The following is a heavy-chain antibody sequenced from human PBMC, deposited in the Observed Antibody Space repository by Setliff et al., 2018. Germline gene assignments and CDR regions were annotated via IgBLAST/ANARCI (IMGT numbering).Heavy chain of an antibody. V-gene: IGHV3-7*01. CDR3: ARDRQGDGNYYMDV. D-gene: IGHD1-1*01. CDR1: GFSISGRW. J-gene: IGHJ6*03. CDR2: IKEDGSEQ. Sequence: SGGSLRLSCAASGFSISGRWMSWVRQAPGKGLEWVANIKEDGSEQYYVDSVWGRFSISRDNARNSVFLEMNSLGAEDTAIYYCARDRQGDGNYYMDVWGKGTTVTVSS.